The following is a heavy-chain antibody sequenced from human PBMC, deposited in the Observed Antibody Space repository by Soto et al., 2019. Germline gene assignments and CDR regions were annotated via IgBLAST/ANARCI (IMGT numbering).Heavy chain of an antibody. CDR2: IWYDGSNK. Sequence: QVQLVESGGGVVQPGRSLRLSCAASGFTFSSYGMHWVRQAPGKGLEWVAVIWYDGSNKYYADSVKGRFTISRDNSKNKLYLQMNSLRAEDTAVYYCARDVGEWWLLSYNWFDPWGQGTLVTVSS. CDR3: ARDVGEWWLLSYNWFDP. J-gene: IGHJ5*02. CDR1: GFTFSSYG. D-gene: IGHD3-22*01. V-gene: IGHV3-33*01.